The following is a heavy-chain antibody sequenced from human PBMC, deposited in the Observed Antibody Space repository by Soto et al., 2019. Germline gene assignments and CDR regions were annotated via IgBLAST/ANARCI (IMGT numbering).Heavy chain of an antibody. J-gene: IGHJ6*02. CDR3: AKDPSYGGGYYYGMDV. V-gene: IGHV3-30*18. Sequence: GGSLRLSCAASGFTFSSYGMHWVRQAPGKGLEWVAVISYDGSNKYYADSVKGRFTISRDNSKNTLYLQMNSLRAEDTAVYYCAKDPSYGGGYYYGMDVWGQGT. CDR1: GFTFSSYG. CDR2: ISYDGSNK. D-gene: IGHD4-17*01.